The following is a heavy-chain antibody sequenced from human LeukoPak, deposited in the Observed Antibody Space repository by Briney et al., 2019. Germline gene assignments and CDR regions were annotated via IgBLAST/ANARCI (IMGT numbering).Heavy chain of an antibody. CDR3: ARDYPADY. Sequence: GGSLRLSCAASGFTFSNYAMHWVRQAPGKGLEWVALISSDGSEKKYTDSVKGRFTVSRDNSKNTLYLQMHSLKVEDTAVYYCARDYPADYWGQGTLVTVSS. CDR2: ISSDGSEK. V-gene: IGHV3-30-3*01. CDR1: GFTFSNYA. J-gene: IGHJ4*02.